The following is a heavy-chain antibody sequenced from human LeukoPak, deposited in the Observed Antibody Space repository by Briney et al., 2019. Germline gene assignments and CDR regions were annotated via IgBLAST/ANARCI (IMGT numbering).Heavy chain of an antibody. Sequence: GGSLRLSCAASGFTFSSYAMHWVRQAPGKGLEWVAVISYDGSNKYYADSVKGRFTISRDNSKNTLYLQMNSLRAEDTAVYYCASLGATLFDYWGQGTLVTVSS. V-gene: IGHV3-30-3*01. CDR3: ASLGATLFDY. CDR2: ISYDGSNK. CDR1: GFTFSSYA. D-gene: IGHD5-12*01. J-gene: IGHJ4*02.